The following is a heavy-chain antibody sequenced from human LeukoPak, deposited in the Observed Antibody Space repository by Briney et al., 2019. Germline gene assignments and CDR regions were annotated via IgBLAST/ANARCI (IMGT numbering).Heavy chain of an antibody. CDR3: ARDSRNWAFDH. J-gene: IGHJ4*02. D-gene: IGHD7-27*01. CDR1: VYPFTSYH. V-gene: IGHV1-46*01. Sequence: GATVKVSCKASVYPFTSYHMHWVRQAPGQGLEWMGIIIPSDTSRSYAQKFQGRVTMTRDTSTSTVYMELSRLRSEDTVVYYRARDSRNWAFDHWGQGTLVTVSS. CDR2: IIPSDTSR.